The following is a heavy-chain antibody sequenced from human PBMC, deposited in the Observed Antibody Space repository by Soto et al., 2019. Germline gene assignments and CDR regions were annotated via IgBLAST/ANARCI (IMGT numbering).Heavy chain of an antibody. D-gene: IGHD3-22*01. V-gene: IGHV1-2*02. J-gene: IGHJ5*02. CDR1: GYTFTGYY. Sequence: AAVKVSCKASGYTFTGYYMHWVRQAPGQGLEWMGWINPNSGGTNYAQKFQGRVTMTRDTSISTAYMELSRLRSDDTAVYYCARCXLYDSSGYYLSKNWFDPWGQGTLVTVSS. CDR2: INPNSGGT. CDR3: ARCXLYDSSGYYLSKNWFDP.